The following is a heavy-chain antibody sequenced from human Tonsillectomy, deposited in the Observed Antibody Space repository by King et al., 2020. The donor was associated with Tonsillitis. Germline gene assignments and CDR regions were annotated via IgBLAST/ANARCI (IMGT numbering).Heavy chain of an antibody. J-gene: IGHJ4*02. CDR1: GGSXSISSYY. CDR2: XXXXXPT. CDR3: ARTRSYGDHDY. Sequence: QLQESGPGXVKPSETLXLXXXXSGGSXSISSYYCGXXRQXPXXXLXXXXXXXXXXPTYXXPSXKSRVTISVXXSKNQFSLKLXSVTAADTAVYYCARTRSYGDHDYWGQGTLVTVSS. D-gene: IGHD4-17*01. V-gene: IGHV4-39*01.